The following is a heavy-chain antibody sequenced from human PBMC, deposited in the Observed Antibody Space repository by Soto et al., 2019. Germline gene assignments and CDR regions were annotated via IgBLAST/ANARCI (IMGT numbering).Heavy chain of an antibody. D-gene: IGHD2-15*01. V-gene: IGHV1-69*13. Sequence: SVKVSCKASGGTFSSYAISWVRQAPGQGLEWMGGIIPIFGTANYAQKFQGRVTITADESTSTAYMELSSLRSEDTAVYYCARGTSPSCSGGSCYVYYFDYWGQGTLVTVS. CDR1: GGTFSSYA. CDR2: IIPIFGTA. CDR3: ARGTSPSCSGGSCYVYYFDY. J-gene: IGHJ4*02.